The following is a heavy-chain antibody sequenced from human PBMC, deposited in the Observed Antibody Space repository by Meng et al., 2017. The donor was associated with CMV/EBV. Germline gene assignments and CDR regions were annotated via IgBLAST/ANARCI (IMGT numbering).Heavy chain of an antibody. V-gene: IGHV2-5*02. CDR1: GFSRSTSGLS. CDR2: IYWDDDK. D-gene: IGHD5-18*01. CDR3: AHRGSYGYHGY. J-gene: IGHJ4*02. Sequence: QNTGNAYGPPLRNPTQNTTLPGTFAGFSRSTSGLSVGWIRQPPGKALEWLALIYWDDDKRYSPSLKSRLTITKDTSKNQVVLTMTNMDPVDTATYYCAHRGSYGYHGYWGQGTLVTVSS.